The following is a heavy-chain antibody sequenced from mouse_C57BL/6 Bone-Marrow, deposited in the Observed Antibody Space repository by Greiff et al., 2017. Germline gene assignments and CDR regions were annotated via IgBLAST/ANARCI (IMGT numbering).Heavy chain of an antibody. J-gene: IGHJ4*01. CDR1: GFTFSDYY. Sequence: EVMLVESGGGLVQPGGSLKLSCAASGFTFSDYYMYWVRQTPEKRLEWVAYISNGGGSTYYPDTVKGRFTISRDNAKNTLYLQMGRLKSEDTAMYYCARQTPFYYGYDCYAMDYWGQGTSVTVSS. CDR2: ISNGGGST. D-gene: IGHD2-2*01. V-gene: IGHV5-12*01. CDR3: ARQTPFYYGYDCYAMDY.